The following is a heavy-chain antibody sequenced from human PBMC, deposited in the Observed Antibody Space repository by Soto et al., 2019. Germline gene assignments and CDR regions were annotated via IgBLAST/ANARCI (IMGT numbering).Heavy chain of an antibody. Sequence: QVPLVASGGGVVQPGRSLRLSCAASGFTFSSYGMHWVRQAPGKGLEWVAVIWYDGSNKYYADSVKGRFTISRDNSKNTLSLQVNSLRAEDTVVYYCARDLNYWGPGTLVTVSS. CDR2: IWYDGSNK. V-gene: IGHV3-33*01. J-gene: IGHJ4*02. CDR3: ARDLNY. CDR1: GFTFSSYG.